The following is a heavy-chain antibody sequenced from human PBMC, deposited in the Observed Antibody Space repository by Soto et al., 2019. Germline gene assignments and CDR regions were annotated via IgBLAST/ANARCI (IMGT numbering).Heavy chain of an antibody. V-gene: IGHV4-34*01. Sequence: QVQLQQWGAGLLKPSETLSLTCAVYGGSFSGYYWSWIRQPPGKGLEWIGEINHSGSINYNPSLKSRVTISVDTSKNQFSLKLSSVTAADTAVYYCARGWGYCSGGSCYKDYYYYMDVWGKGTTVTVSS. D-gene: IGHD2-15*01. J-gene: IGHJ6*03. CDR2: INHSGSI. CDR3: ARGWGYCSGGSCYKDYYYYMDV. CDR1: GGSFSGYY.